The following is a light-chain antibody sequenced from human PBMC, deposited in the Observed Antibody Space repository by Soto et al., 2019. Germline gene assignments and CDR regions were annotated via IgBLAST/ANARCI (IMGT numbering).Light chain of an antibody. CDR1: QSVLYSSNNKNY. J-gene: IGKJ4*01. V-gene: IGKV4-1*01. CDR2: WAS. Sequence: DIVMTQSPDSLAVSLGERATINCKSSQSVLYSSNNKNYLAWYQQKPGQPPKLLIYWASTRESGVPDRFSGSGSGTDCTLTISSLHAEDVAVYYCQQYYNTHALTFGGGTKVEIK. CDR3: QQYYNTHALT.